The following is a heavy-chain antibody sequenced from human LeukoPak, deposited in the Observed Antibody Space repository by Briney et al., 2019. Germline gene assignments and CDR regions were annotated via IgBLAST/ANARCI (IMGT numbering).Heavy chain of an antibody. CDR1: GFTVSSNY. V-gene: IGHV3-53*01. CDR3: AKGYSSSWWPRDYYYYMDV. J-gene: IGHJ6*03. CDR2: ISNDGDT. Sequence: GGSLRLSCAASGFTVSSNYMSWVRQGPGKGLECVSVISNDGDTYYADSVKGRFTISRDTSKNTVSLQMNSLRAEDTAVYYCAKGYSSSWWPRDYYYYMDVWGKGTTVTISS. D-gene: IGHD6-13*01.